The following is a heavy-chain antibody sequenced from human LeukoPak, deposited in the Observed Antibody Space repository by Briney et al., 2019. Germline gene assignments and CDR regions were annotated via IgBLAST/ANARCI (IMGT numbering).Heavy chain of an antibody. CDR2: IIPMIDTP. CDR1: GGTFRSFA. V-gene: IGHV1-69*13. Sequence: VKVSCKASGGTFRSFAINWVRQAPGKGLEWMGGIIPMIDTPKYAQRFQGRVSITADESTSTGYMEVSSLRSEDTAVYYCAIFQGTYGDNDNDFWGQGTLVTVSS. J-gene: IGHJ4*02. D-gene: IGHD4-17*01. CDR3: AIFQGTYGDNDNDF.